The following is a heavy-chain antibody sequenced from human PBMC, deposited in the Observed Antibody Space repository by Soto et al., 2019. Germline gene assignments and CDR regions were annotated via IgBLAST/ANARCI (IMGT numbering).Heavy chain of an antibody. CDR2: INSDGSST. J-gene: IGHJ4*02. D-gene: IGHD4-4*01. CDR1: GFTSSSYW. Sequence: GGSLRLSCAASGFTSSSYWMHWVRQAPGKGLVWVSRINSDGSSTSYADSVKGRFTISRDNAKNTLYLQMNSLRAEDTAVYYCASEYSNSGFFDYWGQGTLVTVSS. CDR3: ASEYSNSGFFDY. V-gene: IGHV3-74*01.